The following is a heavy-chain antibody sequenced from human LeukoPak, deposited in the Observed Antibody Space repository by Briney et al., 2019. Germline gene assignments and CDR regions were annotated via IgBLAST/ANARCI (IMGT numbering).Heavy chain of an antibody. CDR2: INAGNGNT. Sequence: ASVKVSCKASGYTFTSYAMHWVRQAPGQRLEWMGWINAGNGNTKYSQKFQGRVTITRDTSASTVYMELSSLRSEDTAVYYCARDRRHYYDSSVVRGTFDPWGQGTLVTVSS. CDR1: GYTFTSYA. D-gene: IGHD3-22*01. CDR3: ARDRRHYYDSSVVRGTFDP. V-gene: IGHV1-3*01. J-gene: IGHJ5*02.